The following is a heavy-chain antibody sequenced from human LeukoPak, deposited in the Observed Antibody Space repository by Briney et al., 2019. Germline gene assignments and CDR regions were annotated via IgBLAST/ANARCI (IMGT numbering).Heavy chain of an antibody. Sequence: SETLSLTCAVSGYSISSCYYWGWIRQPPAKGLEWIGSIYHSGSTYYNPSLKSRVTISVDTSKNQFSLKLSSVTAADTAVYYCARAMTTVTSNWLDPWGQGTLVTVSS. CDR2: IYHSGST. CDR3: ARAMTTVTSNWLDP. D-gene: IGHD4-11*01. V-gene: IGHV4-38-2*01. J-gene: IGHJ5*02. CDR1: GYSISSCYY.